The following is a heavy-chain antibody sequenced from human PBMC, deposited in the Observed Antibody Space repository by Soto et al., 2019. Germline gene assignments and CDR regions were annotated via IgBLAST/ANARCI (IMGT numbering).Heavy chain of an antibody. D-gene: IGHD4-17*01. CDR3: AKGSYGDYFAPHWFDP. Sequence: DVQLVESGGGLVQPGRSLRLSCAASGFTFDDYAMHWVRQAPGKGLEWVSGISWNSGSIGYADSVKGRFTISRDNAKNSLYLQMNSLRAEDTALYYCAKGSYGDYFAPHWFDPWGQGTLVTVSS. CDR1: GFTFDDYA. V-gene: IGHV3-9*01. J-gene: IGHJ5*02. CDR2: ISWNSGSI.